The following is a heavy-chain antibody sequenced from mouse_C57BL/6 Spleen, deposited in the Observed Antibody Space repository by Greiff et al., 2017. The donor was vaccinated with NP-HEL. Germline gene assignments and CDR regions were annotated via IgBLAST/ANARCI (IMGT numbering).Heavy chain of an antibody. Sequence: VQLQESGPGLVQPSQSLSITCTVSGFSLTSSGVHWVRQSPGKGLEWLGVIWRGGSTDYNAAFMSRLSITKDNSKSQVFFKMNSLQADDTAIYYCAKEGYYDYDGRYYYAMDYWGQGTSVTVSS. V-gene: IGHV2-5*01. D-gene: IGHD2-4*01. CDR2: IWRGGST. J-gene: IGHJ4*01. CDR3: AKEGYYDYDGRYYYAMDY. CDR1: GFSLTSSG.